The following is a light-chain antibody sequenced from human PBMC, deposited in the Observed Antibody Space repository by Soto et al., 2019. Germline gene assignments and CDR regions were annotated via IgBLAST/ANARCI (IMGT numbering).Light chain of an antibody. V-gene: IGKV1-39*01. J-gene: IGKJ2*01. CDR2: TAS. Sequence: DIQMTQSPSSLPASVGDKLTITFRASQSISSYLNWYQQKPGKVSKLLIYTASSLHSGVPSRFSGSGSGTDFTLPISSLQPEDFATYYCQQSYSTPYTFGQGTKVDLK. CDR3: QQSYSTPYT. CDR1: QSISSY.